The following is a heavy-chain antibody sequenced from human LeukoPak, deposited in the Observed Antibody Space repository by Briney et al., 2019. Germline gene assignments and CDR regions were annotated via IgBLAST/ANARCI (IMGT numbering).Heavy chain of an antibody. CDR3: ARDVPPYCSGGSCTIDY. Sequence: GGSLRLSCAASGFTFNSYAMNWVRQAPGKGLEWVSAISGRGGSTYYADSVKGRFTISRDNSKNTLYLQMNSLRAEDTAVYYCARDVPPYCSGGSCTIDYWGQGTLVTVSS. V-gene: IGHV3-23*01. CDR1: GFTFNSYA. D-gene: IGHD2-15*01. CDR2: ISGRGGST. J-gene: IGHJ4*02.